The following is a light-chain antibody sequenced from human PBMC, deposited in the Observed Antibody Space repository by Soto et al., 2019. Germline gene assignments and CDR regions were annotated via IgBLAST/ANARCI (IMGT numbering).Light chain of an antibody. V-gene: IGKV3-20*01. J-gene: IGKJ1*01. CDR2: GAS. CDR1: QRVGSRY. Sequence: EIVLTQSPGTLSLSPGEGATLSCRASQRVGSRYLAWYQQKPGQAPRLLIYGASNRATDIPDRFSGSGSGTDFTLTIRSLEPEDFAVYYWQQYDSLPRTFGQGTKVEIK. CDR3: QQYDSLPRT.